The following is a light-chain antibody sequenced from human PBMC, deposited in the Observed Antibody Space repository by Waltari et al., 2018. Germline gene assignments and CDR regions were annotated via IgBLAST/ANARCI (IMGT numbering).Light chain of an antibody. CDR3: SSYTSSSTRV. Sequence: SPLTQLAPVSGSPGQPITTSCTGTSSDVGGHNYVSCYQQHPGKAPKLVIYDVSSRPPGVSNRSSGTKSGNTASLTIYGLQAEDEADYYCSSYTSSSTRVFGTGTRVTVL. V-gene: IGLV2-14*03. J-gene: IGLJ1*01. CDR2: DVS. CDR1: SSDVGGHNY.